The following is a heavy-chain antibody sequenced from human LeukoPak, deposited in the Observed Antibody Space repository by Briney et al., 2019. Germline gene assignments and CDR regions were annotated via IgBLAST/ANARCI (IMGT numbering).Heavy chain of an antibody. D-gene: IGHD3-22*01. J-gene: IGHJ4*02. CDR2: TWYDGSNK. V-gene: IGHV3-33*01. Sequence: GRSLRLSCAASGFTFSSYGMHWVRQAPGKGLGWVAVTWYDGSNKYYADSVKGRFTISRDNSKNTLYLQMNSLRAEDTAVYYCARDRGYYDSSGYYQYWGQGTLVTVSS. CDR3: ARDRGYYDSSGYYQY. CDR1: GFTFSSYG.